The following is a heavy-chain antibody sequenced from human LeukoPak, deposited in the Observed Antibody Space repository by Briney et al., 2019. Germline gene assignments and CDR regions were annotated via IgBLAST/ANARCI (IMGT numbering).Heavy chain of an antibody. Sequence: GGSLRLSCAASGFTFSSYAMSWVRQAPGKGLEWVSVIGDSGGSTYYADSVKGRFTISRDNSKNTLYLQMNSLRAEDTAVYYCAKGGIMQSSSPGPQDFDLWGRGTLVSVSS. CDR2: IGDSGGST. CDR1: GFTFSSYA. V-gene: IGHV3-23*01. J-gene: IGHJ2*01. CDR3: AKGGIMQSSSPGPQDFDL. D-gene: IGHD6-6*01.